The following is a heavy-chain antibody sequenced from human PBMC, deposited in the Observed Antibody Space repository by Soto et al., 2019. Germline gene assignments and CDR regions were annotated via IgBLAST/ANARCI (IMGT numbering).Heavy chain of an antibody. J-gene: IGHJ5*02. CDR2: IIPIFGTA. D-gene: IGHD2-2*01. Sequence: SVKLSCKASGGTFSSYAISWVRQAPGQGLEWMGGIIPIFGTANYAQKFQGRVTITADESTSTAYMELSSPRSEDTAVYYCAREGAASSTKLNWFDPWGQGTLVTVSS. CDR1: GGTFSSYA. V-gene: IGHV1-69*13. CDR3: AREGAASSTKLNWFDP.